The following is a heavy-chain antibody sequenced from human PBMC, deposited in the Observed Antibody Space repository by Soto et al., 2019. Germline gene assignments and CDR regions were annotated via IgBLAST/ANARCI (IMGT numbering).Heavy chain of an antibody. Sequence: PGGSLRLSCAASGFIFTSYWMNWVRQAPGKGLEWVANIKQDGSEKYYVDSVKGRFTISRDNAKNSLYLQMNSLRAEDTAVYYCARDVAVAGNWFDPWGQGTLVTVS. CDR3: ARDVAVAGNWFDP. CDR1: GFIFTSYW. D-gene: IGHD6-19*01. J-gene: IGHJ5*02. V-gene: IGHV3-7*03. CDR2: IKQDGSEK.